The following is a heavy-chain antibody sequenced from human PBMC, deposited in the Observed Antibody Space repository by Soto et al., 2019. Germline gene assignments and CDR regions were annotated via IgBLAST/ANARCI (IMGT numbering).Heavy chain of an antibody. CDR1: GGSISSGGYY. CDR2: IYYSGST. J-gene: IGHJ5*02. CDR3: ARVRGYCSGGSCYNNWFDP. D-gene: IGHD2-15*01. Sequence: PSETLSLTCTVSGGSISSGGYYWSWIRQHPGKGLEWIGYIYYSGSTYYNPSLKSRVTISVDTSKNQFSLKLSSVTAADTAVYYCARVRGYCSGGSCYNNWFDPWGQGTLVTVSS. V-gene: IGHV4-31*03.